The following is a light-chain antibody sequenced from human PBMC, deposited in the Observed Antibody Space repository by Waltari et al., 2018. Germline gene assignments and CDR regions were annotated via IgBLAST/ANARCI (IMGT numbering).Light chain of an antibody. CDR3: QVWDANTDPGV. Sequence: SYVLTQPPSVSVAPGETARITCGGNNIESKSVHWYRQRPGQAPVVVISYDNDRAAGIPEQFSGSNSGNTATLTISRVEAGDEADYYCQVWDANTDPGVFGTGTEVTVL. CDR1: NIESKS. J-gene: IGLJ1*01. CDR2: YDN. V-gene: IGLV3-21*01.